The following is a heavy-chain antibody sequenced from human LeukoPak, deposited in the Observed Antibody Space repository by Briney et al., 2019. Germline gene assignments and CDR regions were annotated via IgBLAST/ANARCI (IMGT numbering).Heavy chain of an antibody. CDR1: GDSVSSNSAA. CDR3: TRLENWVFDY. CDR2: TYYRSKWRN. J-gene: IGHJ4*02. Sequence: SQTLSLTCAISGDSVSSNSAARNWIRQSPSRGLEWLGRTYYRSKWRNDYAVSVKSRITVNPDTSKNQFSLQLFSVTPEDTAVYYCTRLENWVFDYWGQGTLVTVSS. V-gene: IGHV6-1*01. D-gene: IGHD7-27*01.